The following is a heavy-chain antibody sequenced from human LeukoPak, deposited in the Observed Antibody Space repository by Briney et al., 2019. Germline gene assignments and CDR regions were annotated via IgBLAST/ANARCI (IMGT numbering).Heavy chain of an antibody. Sequence: GGSLRLSCAASGFTFSSHSMNWVRQAPGKGLEWVSYISSGSSTIYYADSVKGRFTISRDNAKNSLYLQMNRLRVEDTAVYYCARVADYWGQGTLVTVSS. CDR3: ARVADY. J-gene: IGHJ4*02. CDR1: GFTFSSHS. CDR2: ISSGSSTI. V-gene: IGHV3-48*01.